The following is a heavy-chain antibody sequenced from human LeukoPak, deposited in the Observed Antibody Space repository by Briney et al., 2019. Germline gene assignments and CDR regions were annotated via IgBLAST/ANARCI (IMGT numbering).Heavy chain of an antibody. CDR1: GGSISSSSYY. J-gene: IGHJ4*02. D-gene: IGHD6-13*01. CDR3: AVGIAAADSYYFDY. Sequence: SETLSLTCTVSGGSISSSSYYWGWIRQPPGKGLEWIGSIYYSGSTYYNPSLKSRVTISVDTSKNQFSLKLSSVTAADTAVYYCAVGIAAADSYYFDYWGQGTLVTVSS. CDR2: IYYSGST. V-gene: IGHV4-39*07.